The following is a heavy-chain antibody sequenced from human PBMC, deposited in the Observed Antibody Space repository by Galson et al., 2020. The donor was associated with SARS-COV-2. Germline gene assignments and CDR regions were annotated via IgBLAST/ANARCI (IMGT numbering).Heavy chain of an antibody. CDR1: GGSFKHYY. J-gene: IGHJ6*03. CDR3: VRGAEERRIIVVVPYYYTYMDV. Sequence: SETLSLTFAVYGGSFKHYYWTWIRQSPGQDLQWIGELNHRGSTNYDPSLQGRVAMSVDTSKNQFSLRLSSVTAADTAVYYCVRGAEERRIIVVVPYYYTYMDVWGGGTAVTVSS. V-gene: IGHV4-34*01. D-gene: IGHD2-2*01. CDR2: LNHRGST.